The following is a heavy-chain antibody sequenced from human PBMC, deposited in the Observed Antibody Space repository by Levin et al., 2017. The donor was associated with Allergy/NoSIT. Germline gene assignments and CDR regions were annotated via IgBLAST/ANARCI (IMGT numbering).Heavy chain of an antibody. CDR2: VHYSGST. Sequence: KASETLSLTCSVSGGFISGNSWNWIRQSPGKGLEWIGSVHYSGSTNYNPSLKSRVTISIDTSKTQFSLNLASVTAVDPAVYYCARVYEENWDPSHYYYYYMDVWGNGTTVTVSS. V-gene: IGHV4-59*01. J-gene: IGHJ6*03. CDR1: GGFISGNS. CDR3: ARVYEENWDPSHYYYYYMDV. D-gene: IGHD7-27*01.